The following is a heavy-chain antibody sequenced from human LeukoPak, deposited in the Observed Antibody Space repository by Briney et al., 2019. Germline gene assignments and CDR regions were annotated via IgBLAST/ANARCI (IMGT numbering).Heavy chain of an antibody. D-gene: IGHD3-22*01. CDR1: GGSISSYY. CDR3: ARGMIDYDSDAFDI. Sequence: SETLSLTCTVSGGSISSYYWSWIRQPPGKGLEWIGYIYYSGSTNYNPSLKSRVTISVDTSKNQFSLKLSSVTAADTAVYYCARGMIDYDSDAFDIWGQGTMVTVSS. J-gene: IGHJ3*02. V-gene: IGHV4-59*01. CDR2: IYYSGST.